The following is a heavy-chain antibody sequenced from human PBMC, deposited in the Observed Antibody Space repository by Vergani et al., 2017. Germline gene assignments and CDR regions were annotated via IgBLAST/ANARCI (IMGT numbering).Heavy chain of an antibody. Sequence: QVQLQESGPGLVKSSETLSLTCSVSFDSIRNLYCNWIRQPPGKGLVWIGSIHYSENTNYNPSLKTRVTISVDTSKNQFSLTLTSVTAADTAGYYCASDTHSGKRADRWGQGILVTVTS. CDR2: IHYSENT. CDR1: FDSIRNLY. CDR3: ASDTHSGKRADR. D-gene: IGHD6-19*01. V-gene: IGHV4-59*11. J-gene: IGHJ5*02.